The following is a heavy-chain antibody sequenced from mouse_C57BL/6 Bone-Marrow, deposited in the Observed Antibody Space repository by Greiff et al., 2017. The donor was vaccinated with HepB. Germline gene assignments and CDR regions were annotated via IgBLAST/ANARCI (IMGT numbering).Heavy chain of an antibody. CDR1: GYAFSSSW. D-gene: IGHD1-3*01. CDR2: IYPGDGDT. J-gene: IGHJ4*01. Sequence: QVQLQQSGPELVKPGASVKISCKASGYAFSSSWMNWVKQRPGKGLEWIGRIYPGDGDTNSNGKFKGKATLTADKSSSTAYMQLSSLTSEDSAVYFCARPLKGAMDYWGQGTSVTVSS. CDR3: ARPLKGAMDY. V-gene: IGHV1-82*01.